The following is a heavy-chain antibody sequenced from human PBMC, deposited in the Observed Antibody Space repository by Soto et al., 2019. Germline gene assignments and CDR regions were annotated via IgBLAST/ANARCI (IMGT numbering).Heavy chain of an antibody. D-gene: IGHD2-15*01. V-gene: IGHV3-15*01. CDR3: TTGSDRLRDAFDI. J-gene: IGHJ3*02. CDR1: GFTFSNAW. CDR2: IKSKTDDWTT. Sequence: GGSLRLSCAASGFTFSNAWMSWVRQAPGKGLEWVGRIKSKTDDWTTDYAAPVKGRFTISRDDSKNTLYLQRNSLKTEDTSVYYCTTGSDRLRDAFDIWGQGTMVTVSS.